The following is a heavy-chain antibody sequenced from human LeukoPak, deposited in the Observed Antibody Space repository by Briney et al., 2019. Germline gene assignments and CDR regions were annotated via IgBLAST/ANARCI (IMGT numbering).Heavy chain of an antibody. J-gene: IGHJ6*03. CDR1: SGSISSSNYY. D-gene: IGHD2-15*01. V-gene: IGHV4-61*02. CDR3: ARDGCGGSCFHYYYYMDV. Sequence: PSQTLSLTCTVSSGSISSSNYYWSWIRQPAGKGLEWIGRISTIGITNYNPSLNSRVTISIDTSKNQFSLELSSVTAADTAVYYCARDGCGGSCFHYYYYMDVWGKGTTVTISS. CDR2: ISTIGIT.